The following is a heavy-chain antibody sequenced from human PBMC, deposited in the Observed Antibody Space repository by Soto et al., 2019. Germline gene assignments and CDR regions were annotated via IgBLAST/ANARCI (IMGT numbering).Heavy chain of an antibody. Sequence: EVQLVDSGGDLVQPGGSLRLSCAASGFTFSHYWMTWVRKAPGKGLEWVANINQDGSVKTYLDSMKGRLTISRDNAQDSLYLQMDSLRAEDTAVYYCGRDPGYGALDYWGQGTLVTVSA. CDR3: GRDPGYGALDY. CDR2: INQDGSVK. CDR1: GFTFSHYW. V-gene: IGHV3-7*01. J-gene: IGHJ4*02. D-gene: IGHD4-17*01.